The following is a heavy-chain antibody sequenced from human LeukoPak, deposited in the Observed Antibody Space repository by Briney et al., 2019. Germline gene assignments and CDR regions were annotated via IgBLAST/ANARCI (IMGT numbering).Heavy chain of an antibody. Sequence: GGSLRLSCAASGFTFSNYAMNWVRQAPGKGLECVSTITSGDNTFYADSVKGRFIISRDNSKITLYLQMNSLRAEDTAIYYCAKPFWGTYVRSAFDIWGQGTMVTVSS. J-gene: IGHJ3*02. CDR3: AKPFWGTYVRSAFDI. V-gene: IGHV3-23*01. D-gene: IGHD3-16*01. CDR2: ITSGDNT. CDR1: GFTFSNYA.